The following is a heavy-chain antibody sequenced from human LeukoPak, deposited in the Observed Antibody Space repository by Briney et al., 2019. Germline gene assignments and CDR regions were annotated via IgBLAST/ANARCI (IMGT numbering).Heavy chain of an antibody. CDR1: GFTFSTYG. Sequence: GGSLRLSCAASGFTFSTYGMHWVRQAPGKGLEWVAVISYDGSNEYYADSVKGRFTISRDNSKNTLYLQMNSLRAEGTAVYYCAKDLYSSSWYRFDYWGQGTLVTVSS. V-gene: IGHV3-30*18. CDR3: AKDLYSSSWYRFDY. CDR2: ISYDGSNE. J-gene: IGHJ4*02. D-gene: IGHD6-13*01.